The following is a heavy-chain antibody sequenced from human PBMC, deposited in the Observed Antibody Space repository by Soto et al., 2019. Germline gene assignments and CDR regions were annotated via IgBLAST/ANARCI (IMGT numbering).Heavy chain of an antibody. D-gene: IGHD6-13*01. Sequence: SETLSLTCTVSGGSISSYYWSWIRQPPGKGLEWIGYIYYSGSTNYNPSLKSRVTISVDTSKNQFSLKLSSVTAADTAVYYCARQTWYHYFDYWGQGTLVTVSS. CDR2: IYYSGST. J-gene: IGHJ4*02. CDR3: ARQTWYHYFDY. V-gene: IGHV4-59*08. CDR1: GGSISSYY.